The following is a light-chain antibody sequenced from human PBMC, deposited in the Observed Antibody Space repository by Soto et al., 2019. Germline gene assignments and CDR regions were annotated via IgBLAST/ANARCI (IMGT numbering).Light chain of an antibody. Sequence: QSALTQPASVSGSPGQSITISCTGTGSDVGNYDYVSWYQQHPGKAPKVMIYEVSNRPSGVSNRFSGSKSGNTASLTISGLQAEDDADYYCSSYTSSSIYVFGTGTKVTVL. V-gene: IGLV2-14*01. CDR3: SSYTSSSIYV. CDR1: GSDVGNYDY. J-gene: IGLJ1*01. CDR2: EVS.